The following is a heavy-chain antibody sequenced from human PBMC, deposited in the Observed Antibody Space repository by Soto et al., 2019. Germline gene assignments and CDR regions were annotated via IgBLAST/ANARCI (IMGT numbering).Heavy chain of an antibody. V-gene: IGHV4-31*03. Sequence: SETLSLTCTVSGGSIGSGGYYWSWIRQHPGKGLEWIGYIYYSGSTYYNPSLKSRVTISVDTSKNQFSLKLSSVTAADTAVYYCARDAGGPYGGITNWFDPWGQGTLVTVSS. CDR3: ARDAGGPYGGITNWFDP. D-gene: IGHD2-15*01. CDR2: IYYSGST. CDR1: GGSIGSGGYY. J-gene: IGHJ5*02.